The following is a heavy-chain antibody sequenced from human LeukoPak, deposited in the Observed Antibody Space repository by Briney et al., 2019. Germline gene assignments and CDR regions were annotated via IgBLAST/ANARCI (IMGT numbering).Heavy chain of an antibody. D-gene: IGHD6-6*01. J-gene: IGHJ4*02. Sequence: PSETLSLTCTVSGGSISSYYWSWIRQPPGKGLEWIGYIYYSGSTNYNPSLKSRITISVDTSKNQFSLKLSSVTAEDTAVYYCARDRSSDFDYWGQGTLVTVSS. CDR2: IYYSGST. CDR1: GGSISSYY. CDR3: ARDRSSDFDY. V-gene: IGHV4-59*01.